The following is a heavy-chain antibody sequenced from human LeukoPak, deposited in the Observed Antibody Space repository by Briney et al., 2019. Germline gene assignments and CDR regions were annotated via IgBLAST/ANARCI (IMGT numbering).Heavy chain of an antibody. CDR2: MNPNSGNT. CDR3: ARGIHDYYYYYYMDV. J-gene: IGHJ6*03. CDR1: GYTFTSYD. Sequence: GASVKVSCKASGYTFTSYDINWVRQATGQGLEWTGWMNPNSGNTGYAQKFQGRVTITRNTSISTAYMELSSLRSEDTAVYYCARGIHDYYYYYYMDVWGKGTTVTVSS. V-gene: IGHV1-8*03.